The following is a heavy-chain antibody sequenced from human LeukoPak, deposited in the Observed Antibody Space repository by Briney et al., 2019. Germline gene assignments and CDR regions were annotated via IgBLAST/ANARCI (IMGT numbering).Heavy chain of an antibody. Sequence: GGSLRLSCAASGFTFSSYWMSWVRQAPGKGLEWVANIKQDGSEKYYVDSVKGRFTISRDNAKNSLYLQMNSLRAEDTAVYYCARGRRGSGSYWGREFDYWGQGTLVTVSS. V-gene: IGHV3-7*01. CDR3: ARGRRGSGSYWGREFDY. CDR1: GFTFSSYW. CDR2: IKQDGSEK. J-gene: IGHJ4*02. D-gene: IGHD3-10*01.